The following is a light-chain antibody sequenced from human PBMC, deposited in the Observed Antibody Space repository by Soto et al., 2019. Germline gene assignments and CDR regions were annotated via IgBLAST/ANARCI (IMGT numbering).Light chain of an antibody. J-gene: IGLJ2*01. Sequence: QLVLTQSPSASASLGASVKLTCTLSSGRYTYIIAWHQQQPGRGPRYLLSLDSDGRHNKGAGSPDRFSGSSSGAERYLTISCLQSEDEADYYCQTWGTGIHEIFGGGTKLTVL. V-gene: IGLV4-69*01. CDR1: SGRYTYI. CDR3: QTWGTGIHEI. CDR2: LDSDGRH.